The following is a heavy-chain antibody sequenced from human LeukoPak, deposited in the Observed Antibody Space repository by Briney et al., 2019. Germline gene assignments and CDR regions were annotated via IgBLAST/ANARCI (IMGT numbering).Heavy chain of an antibody. CDR1: GFTFSSFT. CDR2: ISNSGDYI. V-gene: IGHV3-21*01. D-gene: IGHD6-19*01. CDR3: AREMYAGWYFAFDI. J-gene: IGHJ3*02. Sequence: GGSLRLSCTVSGFTFSSFTMNWVRQDPGNGLEWVASISNSGDYIPYADSLKGRFTISRDNAKNSLFLQMSSLRAEDTAVYYCAREMYAGWYFAFDIWGQGTMVTVSS.